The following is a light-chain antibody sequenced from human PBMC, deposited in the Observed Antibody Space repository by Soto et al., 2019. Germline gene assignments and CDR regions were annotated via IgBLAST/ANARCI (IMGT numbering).Light chain of an antibody. CDR3: QQNNNWPRT. V-gene: IGKV3-15*01. Sequence: EIVMTQSPATLSVSPGERATLSCRASQSVSSNLAWYQQKPGQAPRLLIYGASTRATGIPVRFSGSGSGTDFTLTISSLQSEDFAVYYCQQNNNWPRTFGQGTKLEIK. CDR2: GAS. J-gene: IGKJ1*01. CDR1: QSVSSN.